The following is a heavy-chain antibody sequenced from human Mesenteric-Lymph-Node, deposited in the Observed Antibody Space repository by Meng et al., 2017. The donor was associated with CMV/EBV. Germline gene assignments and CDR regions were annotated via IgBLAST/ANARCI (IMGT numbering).Heavy chain of an antibody. CDR3: ARDHGVPAPFLSAYYYYGMDV. V-gene: IGHV3-74*01. D-gene: IGHD2-2*01. CDR1: GFTFSNYW. Sequence: GGSLRLSCAASGFTFSNYWMYWVRRAPGEGLVWVSRIKSDGSSTSYADSVKGRFTSSRDNAENSLYLQMNSLRAEDTAVYYCARDHGVPAPFLSAYYYYGMDVWGQGTTVTVSS. CDR2: IKSDGSST. J-gene: IGHJ6*02.